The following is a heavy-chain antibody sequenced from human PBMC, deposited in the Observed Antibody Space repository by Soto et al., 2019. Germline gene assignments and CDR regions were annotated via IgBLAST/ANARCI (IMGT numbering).Heavy chain of an antibody. D-gene: IGHD3-9*01. CDR3: ARHRGPYYDILTGYFGGFYWFDP. V-gene: IGHV4-30-4*01. J-gene: IGHJ5*02. CDR2: IYYSGNT. Sequence: LSLTCSVSGGSISSGYYYWSWIRQPPGKGLEWIGNIYYSGNTYYNPSLKSRLIISIDTSKNQFSLKLSSVTAADTAVYYCARHRGPYYDILTGYFGGFYWFDPWGQGTLVTVSS. CDR1: GGSISSGYYY.